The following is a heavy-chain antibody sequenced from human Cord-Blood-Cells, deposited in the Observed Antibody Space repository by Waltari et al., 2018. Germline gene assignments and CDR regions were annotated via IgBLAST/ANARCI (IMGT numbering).Heavy chain of an antibody. D-gene: IGHD7-27*01. CDR1: GGSFSGYY. J-gene: IGHJ3*02. CDR2: INHSGST. Sequence: VQLQQWGAGLLKPSETLSLTCAVYGGSFSGYYWSWIRQPPGKGLEWIGEINHSGSTNYNPSLKSRVTISVDTSKNQFSLKLSSVTAADTAVYYCARERESGTGDDAFDIWGQGTMVTVSS. CDR3: ARERESGTGDDAFDI. V-gene: IGHV4-34*01.